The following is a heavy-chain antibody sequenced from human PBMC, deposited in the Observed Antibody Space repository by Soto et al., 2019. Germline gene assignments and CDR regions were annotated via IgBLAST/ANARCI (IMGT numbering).Heavy chain of an antibody. CDR3: ASIQRGYDAFDI. Sequence: EVQLVESGGGLVKPGGSLRLSCAASGFTFSSYSMNWVRQAPGKGLEWVSSISSSSSYIYYADSVKGRFTISRDNAKNSLYLQMNSLRAEDTAVYYCASIQRGYDAFDIWGQGTMVTVSS. V-gene: IGHV3-21*01. CDR2: ISSSSSYI. CDR1: GFTFSSYS. J-gene: IGHJ3*02. D-gene: IGHD2-15*01.